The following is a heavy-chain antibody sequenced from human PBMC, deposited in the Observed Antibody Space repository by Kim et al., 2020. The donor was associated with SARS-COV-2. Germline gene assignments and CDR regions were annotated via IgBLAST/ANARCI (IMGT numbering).Heavy chain of an antibody. V-gene: IGHV3-53*01. CDR3: ATSYSSYTMDV. CDR2: IYTGGSR. Sequence: GGSLRLSCAASGFTVISSDMTWVRQAPGKGLEWVSVIYTGGSRYYADSVKGRFTISRDISNNTVYLQMNSLRAEDTAVYYCATSYSSYTMDVWGQGTTVTVSS. D-gene: IGHD6-19*01. CDR1: GFTVISSD. J-gene: IGHJ6*02.